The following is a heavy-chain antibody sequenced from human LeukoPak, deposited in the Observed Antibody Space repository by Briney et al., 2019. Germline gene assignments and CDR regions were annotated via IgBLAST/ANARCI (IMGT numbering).Heavy chain of an antibody. Sequence: GGSLRLSCAASGFTFSSYAMSWVRQAPGRGLEWVSAISGSGGSTYYADSVKGRFTISRDNSKNTLYLQMNSLRAEDTAVYYCAKDAVVVVAAGYYYYYMDVWGKGTTVTVAS. V-gene: IGHV3-23*01. CDR1: GFTFSSYA. D-gene: IGHD2-15*01. CDR2: ISGSGGST. J-gene: IGHJ6*03. CDR3: AKDAVVVVAAGYYYYYMDV.